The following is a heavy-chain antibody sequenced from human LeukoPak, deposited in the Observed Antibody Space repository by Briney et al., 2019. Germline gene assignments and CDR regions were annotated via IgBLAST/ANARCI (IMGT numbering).Heavy chain of an antibody. J-gene: IGHJ4*02. Sequence: QPGGSLRLSCAASGFTFSSYAMSWVRQAPGKGLEWVSAISGSGGSTYYADSVKGRFTISRDNSKNTLHLQMNSLRAEDTAVYYCAKDSLVRTVTLFDYWGQGTLVTVSS. CDR3: AKDSLVRTVTLFDY. CDR1: GFTFSSYA. CDR2: ISGSGGST. D-gene: IGHD4-17*01. V-gene: IGHV3-23*01.